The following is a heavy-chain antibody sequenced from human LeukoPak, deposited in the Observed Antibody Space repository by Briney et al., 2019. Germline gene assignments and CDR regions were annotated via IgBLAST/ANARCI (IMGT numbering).Heavy chain of an antibody. D-gene: IGHD5-18*01. V-gene: IGHV1-18*01. Sequence: GASVKVSCKTSGYTFSKYGISWVRQAPGQGLEWMGWISPDNGNTDYAQKLQGRVTMTTDTSTSTAYMELRSLRSDDTAMYYCAREQPYYFDYWGQGTLVTVSS. CDR2: ISPDNGNT. J-gene: IGHJ4*02. CDR3: AREQPYYFDY. CDR1: GYTFSKYG.